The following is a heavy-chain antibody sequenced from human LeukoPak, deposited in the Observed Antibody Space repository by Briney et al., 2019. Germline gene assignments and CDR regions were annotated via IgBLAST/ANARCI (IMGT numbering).Heavy chain of an antibody. CDR2: ISGSGGST. V-gene: IGHV3-23*01. CDR3: AKAAGYDIAYYYYGMDV. CDR1: GFTFSSYA. J-gene: IGHJ6*02. D-gene: IGHD3-9*01. Sequence: GGSLRLSCAASGFTFSSYAMSWVRQAPGKGLEWVSAISGSGGSTYYADSVKGRFTISRDNSKNTLYLQMNSLRAKDTAVYYCAKAAGYDIAYYYYGMDVWGQGTTVTVSS.